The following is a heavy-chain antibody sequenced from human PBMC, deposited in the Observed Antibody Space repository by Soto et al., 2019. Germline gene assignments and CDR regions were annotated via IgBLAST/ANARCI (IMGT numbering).Heavy chain of an antibody. D-gene: IGHD6-13*01. CDR1: GGSVSSGSYY. V-gene: IGHV4-61*01. CDR2: IYYSGST. J-gene: IGHJ4*02. CDR3: AGVREAAGSLHYYFDY. Sequence: SETLSLTCTVSGGSVSSGSYYWSWIRQPPGKGLEWIGYIYYSGSTNYNPSLKSRVTISVDTSKNQFSLKLSSVTAADTAVYYCAGVREAAGSLHYYFDYWGQGTLVTVSS.